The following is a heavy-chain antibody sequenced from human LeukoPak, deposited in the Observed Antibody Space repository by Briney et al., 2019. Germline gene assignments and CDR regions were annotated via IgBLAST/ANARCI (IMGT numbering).Heavy chain of an antibody. CDR3: AREGKPSSYYYGMDV. CDR1: GFTVSSNY. V-gene: IGHV3-66*02. J-gene: IGHJ6*02. Sequence: PGESLRLSCAASGFTVSSNYMSWVRQAPGKGLEWVSVIYSGGSTYYADSVKGRFTISRDNSKNTLYLQMNSLRAEDTAVYYCAREGKPSSYYYGMDVWGQGTAVTVSS. CDR2: IYSGGST.